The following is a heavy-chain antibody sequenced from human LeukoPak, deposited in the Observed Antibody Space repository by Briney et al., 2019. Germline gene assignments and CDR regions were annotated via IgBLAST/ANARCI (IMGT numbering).Heavy chain of an antibody. CDR1: GFTFRSYE. D-gene: IGHD2-15*01. CDR2: ISSSSSYI. Sequence: GSLRLSCAASGFTFRSYEMNWVRQTPGKGLEWVSSISSSSSYIYYADSVKGRFTISRDNAKNSLYLQMNSLRAEDTAVYYCARVGCSGGSCQSVTFDYWGQGTLVTVSS. V-gene: IGHV3-21*01. CDR3: ARVGCSGGSCQSVTFDY. J-gene: IGHJ4*02.